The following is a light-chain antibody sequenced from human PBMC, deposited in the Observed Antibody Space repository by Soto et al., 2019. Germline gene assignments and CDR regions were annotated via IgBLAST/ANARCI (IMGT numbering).Light chain of an antibody. V-gene: IGKV3-20*01. CDR3: QHYGSSPPFS. CDR2: GAS. CDR1: QGISSSL. J-gene: IGKJ4*01. Sequence: EFVLTQSPGTLSLSPGERATLSCRASQGISSSLLAWDQQKPGQAPRLRIYGASSRGTGLPDRFSGSVSGTDFTLTRGSREPVDFAVYSWQHYGSSPPFSFGGGTKVEIK.